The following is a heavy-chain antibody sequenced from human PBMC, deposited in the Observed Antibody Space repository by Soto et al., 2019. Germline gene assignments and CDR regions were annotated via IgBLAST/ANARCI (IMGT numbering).Heavy chain of an antibody. D-gene: IGHD6-13*01. Sequence: GGSLRLSCAASGFTFSSYAMSWVRQAPGKGLEWVSAISGSGGSTYYADSVKGRFTISRDNSKNTLYLQMNSLRAEDTAVYYCAKARGIAAAGTQNYYYYYGMDVWGQGTTVTVSS. CDR3: AKARGIAAAGTQNYYYYYGMDV. CDR1: GFTFSSYA. V-gene: IGHV3-23*01. J-gene: IGHJ6*02. CDR2: ISGSGGST.